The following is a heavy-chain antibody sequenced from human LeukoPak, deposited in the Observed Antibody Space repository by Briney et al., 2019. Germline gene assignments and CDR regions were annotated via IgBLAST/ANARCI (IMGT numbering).Heavy chain of an antibody. J-gene: IGHJ3*02. CDR1: GYTFTGYY. CDR3: ARAWYYYGSGSYYGAFDI. Sequence: ASAKVSCKASGYTFTGYYMHWVRQAPGQGLEWMGWINPNSGGTDYAQKFQGRVTMTRDTSISTAYMELSRLRSDDTAVYYCARAWYYYGSGSYYGAFDIWGQGTMVTVSS. V-gene: IGHV1-2*02. CDR2: INPNSGGT. D-gene: IGHD3-10*01.